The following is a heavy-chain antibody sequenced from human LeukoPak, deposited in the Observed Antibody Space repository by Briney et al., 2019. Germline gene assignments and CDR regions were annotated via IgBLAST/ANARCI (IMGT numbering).Heavy chain of an antibody. CDR1: GFTFDDYA. CDR3: AKDMGSYGFDY. V-gene: IGHV3-9*01. CDR2: ISWNSGSI. J-gene: IGHJ4*02. Sequence: GGSLRLSCAASGFTFDDYAMHWVRQAPGKGLEWVSGISWNSGSIGYADSVKGRFTISRDNAKNSLYLQMNSLRAEDTALYYCAKDMGSYGFDYWGQGTLDTVSS. D-gene: IGHD5-18*01.